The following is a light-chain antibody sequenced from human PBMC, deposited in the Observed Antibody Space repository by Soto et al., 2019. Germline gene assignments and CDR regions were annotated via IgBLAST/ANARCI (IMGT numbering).Light chain of an antibody. V-gene: IGKV1-27*01. CDR2: EAS. CDR3: QKYSSAPLT. CDR1: QDISNY. Sequence: DIQMTQSPSSLSASVGDRVTITCRASQDISNYLAWYQQKPGKVPNILIYEASTLQSGVPSRFRGSGSGTDFTLTISSLQPEDVATYYCQKYSSAPLTFGGGTKVEIK. J-gene: IGKJ4*01.